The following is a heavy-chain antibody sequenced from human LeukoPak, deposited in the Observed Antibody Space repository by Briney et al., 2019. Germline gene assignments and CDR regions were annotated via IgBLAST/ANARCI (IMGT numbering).Heavy chain of an antibody. CDR1: GFTFSSYS. J-gene: IGHJ6*03. Sequence: PGGSLRLSCAASGFTFSSYSMNWVRQAPGNGLEWVSSISSSSSYIYYADSVKGRFTIPRDNAKNSLYLQMNSLRAEDTAVYYCARDPSYYYMDVWGKGTTVTISS. CDR2: ISSSSSYI. CDR3: ARDPSYYYMDV. V-gene: IGHV3-21*01.